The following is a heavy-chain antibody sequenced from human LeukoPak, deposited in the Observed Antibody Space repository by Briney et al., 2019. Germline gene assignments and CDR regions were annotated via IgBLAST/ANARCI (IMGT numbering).Heavy chain of an antibody. J-gene: IGHJ6*02. CDR2: ISYSGST. CDR1: GGSISSYS. Sequence: SETLSLTCTVSGGSISSYSWSWIRQPPGKGLEWIASISYSGSTNYNPPLKSRVTISVDTSKTHFSLKLSSVTAADTAVYYCARHGPGGYYNYGMDVWGQGTTVTVSS. V-gene: IGHV4-59*08. CDR3: ARHGPGGYYNYGMDV. D-gene: IGHD4-23*01.